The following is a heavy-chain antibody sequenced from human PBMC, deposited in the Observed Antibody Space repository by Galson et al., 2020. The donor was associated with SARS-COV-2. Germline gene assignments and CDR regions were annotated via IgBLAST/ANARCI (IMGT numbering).Heavy chain of an antibody. Sequence: ASVKVSCKASGYTFTDNSIHWVRQAPGQSLEWMGWITPVNGNTKYSQKFQGRVTITRDTSATTAYMDLINLGSEDTAIYFCARSGGTRTPPYDYWGQGTLVTVSS. CDR1: GYTFTDNS. CDR3: ARSGGTRTPPYDY. D-gene: IGHD1-26*01. V-gene: IGHV1-3*01. J-gene: IGHJ4*02. CDR2: ITPVNGNT.